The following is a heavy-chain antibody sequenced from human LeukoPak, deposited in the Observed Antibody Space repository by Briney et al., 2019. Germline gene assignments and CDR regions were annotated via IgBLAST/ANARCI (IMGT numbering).Heavy chain of an antibody. J-gene: IGHJ3*02. Sequence: ASVKVSCKASGYTFTGYYMHWVRQAPGQGLEWMGIIDPSGGSTSYAQKFQGRVTMTRDTSTSTVYMELSSLRSEDTAVYYCAREIVVVVAATGDAFDIWGQGTMVTVSS. D-gene: IGHD2-15*01. V-gene: IGHV1-46*01. CDR1: GYTFTGYY. CDR3: AREIVVVVAATGDAFDI. CDR2: IDPSGGST.